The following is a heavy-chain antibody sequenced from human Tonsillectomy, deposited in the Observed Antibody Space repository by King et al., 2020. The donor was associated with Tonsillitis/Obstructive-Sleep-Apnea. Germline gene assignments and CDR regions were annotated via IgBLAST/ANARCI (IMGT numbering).Heavy chain of an antibody. V-gene: IGHV3-48*03. CDR2: ISSGGITI. J-gene: IGHJ6*02. CDR1: GFTFSNYE. CDR3: ARDVLMLDAHGDGAYYGMDV. D-gene: IGHD2-8*01. Sequence: VQLVESGGGLVQPEGSLRLSCAASGFTFSNYEMNWVRQAPGKGLEWVSYISSGGITIYYADSVKGRFTISRDNAKKSLYLQMNNLRAEDTAVYYCARDVLMLDAHGDGAYYGMDVWGQGTTVTVSS.